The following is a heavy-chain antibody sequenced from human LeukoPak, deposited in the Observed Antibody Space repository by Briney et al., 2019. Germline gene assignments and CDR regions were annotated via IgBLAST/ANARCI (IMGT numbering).Heavy chain of an antibody. CDR1: GGSFSGYY. CDR3: ARGDDFWSGYYKGYFDY. J-gene: IGHJ4*02. Sequence: PSETLSLTCAVHGGSFSGYYWSWIRQPPGKGLEWIGEINHSGSTNYNPSLKSRVTISVDTSKNQFSLKLSSVTAADTAVYYCARGDDFWSGYYKGYFDYWGQGTLVTVSS. CDR2: INHSGST. D-gene: IGHD3-3*01. V-gene: IGHV4-34*01.